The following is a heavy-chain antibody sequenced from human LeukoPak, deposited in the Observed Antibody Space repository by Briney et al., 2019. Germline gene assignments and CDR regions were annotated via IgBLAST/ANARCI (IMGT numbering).Heavy chain of an antibody. CDR1: GYTFTSYY. J-gene: IGHJ3*02. Sequence: ASVKISCKASGYTFTSYYMHWVRQAPGQGLEWMGIINPSGGSTSYAQKFQGRVTMTEDTSTDTAYMELSSLRSEDTAVYYCATRYYYDSSGYYWGAFDIWGQGTMVTVSS. V-gene: IGHV1-46*01. CDR2: INPSGGST. CDR3: ATRYYYDSSGYYWGAFDI. D-gene: IGHD3-22*01.